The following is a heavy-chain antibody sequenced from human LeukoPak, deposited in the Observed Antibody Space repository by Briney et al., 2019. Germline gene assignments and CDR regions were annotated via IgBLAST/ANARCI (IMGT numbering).Heavy chain of an antibody. CDR3: AKRGTRATHGMDV. J-gene: IGHJ6*02. CDR1: GFTISSYG. V-gene: IGHV3-33*06. CDR2: VWYDGKNK. D-gene: IGHD3-16*01. Sequence: GGSLRLSCAASGFTISSYGIHWVRQAPGKGLEWVAVVWYDGKNKFYGDSVKGRFTISRDNSKNTVDLQMNSLRVEDTAVYYCAKRGTRATHGMDVWGQGTTVTVSS.